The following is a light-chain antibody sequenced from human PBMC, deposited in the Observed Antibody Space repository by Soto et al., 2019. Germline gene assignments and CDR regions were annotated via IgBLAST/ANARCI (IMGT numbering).Light chain of an antibody. CDR2: DAS. J-gene: IGKJ1*01. V-gene: IGKV3-11*01. CDR1: QSVSSY. Sequence: MVFTQSPPTLSLSPVERASLSCRASQSVSSYLAWYQQKPGQAPRLLIYDASNRATGIPARFSGSGSGTDFTLSISSLEPEDFAVYYCQKSYRWPRKFGQGTKVDIK. CDR3: QKSYRWPRK.